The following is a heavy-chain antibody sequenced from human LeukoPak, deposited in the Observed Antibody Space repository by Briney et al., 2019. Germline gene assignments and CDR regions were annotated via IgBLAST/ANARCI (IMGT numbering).Heavy chain of an antibody. D-gene: IGHD4-23*01. Sequence: GGSLRLSCTTSGFTFGDYAMTWVRQAPGKGLEWVGFIRSKAYGGITEYAASVKGRFTISRDDSKSIAYLQMNSLKTEDTALYYCTGYGYVGNSRAFDIWGQGTMVTVSS. CDR1: GFTFGDYA. CDR3: TGYGYVGNSRAFDI. J-gene: IGHJ3*02. V-gene: IGHV3-49*04. CDR2: IRSKAYGGIT.